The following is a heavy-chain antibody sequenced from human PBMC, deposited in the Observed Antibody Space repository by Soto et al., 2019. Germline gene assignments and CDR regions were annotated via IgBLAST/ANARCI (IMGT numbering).Heavy chain of an antibody. V-gene: IGHV4-30-4*01. CDR2: IYYSGST. CDR1: GGSISSGDYY. J-gene: IGHJ5*02. Sequence: PSETLSLTCTVSGGSISSGDYYWSWIRQPPGKGLEWIGYIYYSGSTYYNPSLKSRVTISVDTSKNQFSLKLSSVTAADTAVYYFARVNYYGSGSYFNWFAPWGQGTLVIVSS. CDR3: ARVNYYGSGSYFNWFAP. D-gene: IGHD3-10*01.